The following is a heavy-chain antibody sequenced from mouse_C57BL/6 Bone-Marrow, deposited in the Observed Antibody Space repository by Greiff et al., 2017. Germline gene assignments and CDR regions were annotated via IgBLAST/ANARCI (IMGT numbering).Heavy chain of an antibody. Sequence: VQLKQSGAELVRPGASVKLSCTASGFNIKDDYMHWVKQRPEQGLEWIGWIDPENGDTEYASKFQGKATITADTSSNTAYLQLSSLTSEDTAVYYCTTPITSCAYWGQGTLVTVSA. D-gene: IGHD1-1*01. CDR2: IDPENGDT. J-gene: IGHJ3*01. CDR3: TTPITSCAY. V-gene: IGHV14-4*01. CDR1: GFNIKDDY.